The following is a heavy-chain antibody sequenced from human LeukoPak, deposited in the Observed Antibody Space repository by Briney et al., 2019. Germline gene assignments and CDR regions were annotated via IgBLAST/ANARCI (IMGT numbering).Heavy chain of an antibody. D-gene: IGHD3-10*01. Sequence: GASVRLSCKASGGTFSSYAISWVRQAPGQGLEWMGGIIPIFGKTNYAQKFQGRVTITADESTSTAYMELSSLRSEDTAVYYCARSGDGSGSYYIDYYFDYWGQGTLVTVSS. J-gene: IGHJ4*02. CDR2: IIPIFGKT. CDR1: GGTFSSYA. CDR3: ARSGDGSGSYYIDYYFDY. V-gene: IGHV1-69*13.